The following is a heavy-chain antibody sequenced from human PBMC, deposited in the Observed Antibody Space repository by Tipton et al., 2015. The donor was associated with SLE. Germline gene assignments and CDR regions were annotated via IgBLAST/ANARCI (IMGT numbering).Heavy chain of an antibody. Sequence: TLSLTCIVSGGSINTYKWSWIRQPAGKGLEWLGHISTRWTTNYKPSLKSRVTMSVDTSKNQFSLKLTSVTTADTALYYCARVVDSGTYWGGGHWFDPWGQGTLVTVSS. CDR1: GGSINTYK. J-gene: IGHJ5*02. CDR2: ISTRWTT. D-gene: IGHD1-26*01. V-gene: IGHV4-4*07. CDR3: ARVVDSGTYWGGGHWFDP.